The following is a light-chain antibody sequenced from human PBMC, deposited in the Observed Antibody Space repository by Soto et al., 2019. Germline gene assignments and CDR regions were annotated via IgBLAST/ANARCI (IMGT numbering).Light chain of an antibody. CDR2: VAS. CDR1: QSIARY. V-gene: IGKV1-39*01. J-gene: IGKJ2*01. CDR3: QQTYSTPRT. Sequence: DIQMTQSPSSLSASAGDRVTITCRASQSIARYLNWYQQKPGKAPNLLIYVASNLQSGVPSRFSGSGSGTDFTLTITKLQPEDFATYYCQQTYSTPRTFGQGTNLEIK.